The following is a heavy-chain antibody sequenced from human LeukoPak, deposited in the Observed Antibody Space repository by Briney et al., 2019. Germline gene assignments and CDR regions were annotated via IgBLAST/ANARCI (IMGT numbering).Heavy chain of an antibody. Sequence: GGSLRLSCAASGFTFSSYGMHWVRQAPGKGLEWVAVIRYDGSTKYYADSVKGRFTISRDNSKNTLYLQMNSLRAEDTAVYYCERAVVAVGGTINYYGMDVWGQGTTVTVSS. J-gene: IGHJ6*02. D-gene: IGHD6-19*01. CDR2: IRYDGSTK. CDR3: ERAVVAVGGTINYYGMDV. V-gene: IGHV3-33*01. CDR1: GFTFSSYG.